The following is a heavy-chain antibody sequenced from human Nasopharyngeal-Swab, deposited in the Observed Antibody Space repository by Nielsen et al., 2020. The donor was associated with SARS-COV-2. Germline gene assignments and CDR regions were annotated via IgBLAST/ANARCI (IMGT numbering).Heavy chain of an antibody. J-gene: IGHJ4*02. Sequence: GESMKISCKGSGYIFTTYWNGWVRQMPGKGLGWMGIIYPGDSETRYRPSFQGQVTISADNSISTAYLQWSSLKASDTAMYYCARLGGSVVVTEYFDYWGQGTLVTVSS. CDR2: IYPGDSET. D-gene: IGHD2-21*02. CDR3: ARLGGSVVVTEYFDY. CDR1: GYIFTTYW. V-gene: IGHV5-51*01.